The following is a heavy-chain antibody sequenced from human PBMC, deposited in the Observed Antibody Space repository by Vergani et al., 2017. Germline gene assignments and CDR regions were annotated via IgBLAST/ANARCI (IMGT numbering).Heavy chain of an antibody. CDR1: GFTFSSYA. Sequence: EVQLLESGGGLVQPGGSLRLSCAASGFTFSSYAMSWVRQAPGKGLEWVSGIRGSDDSTYYADSVKGRFTISRDNSKNTLYLQVNSLRAEDTAVYYCATGGSSTSGYSGRNWGQGTLVTVAS. CDR2: IRGSDDST. J-gene: IGHJ1*01. V-gene: IGHV3-23*01. D-gene: IGHD2-2*01. CDR3: ATGGSSTSGYSGRN.